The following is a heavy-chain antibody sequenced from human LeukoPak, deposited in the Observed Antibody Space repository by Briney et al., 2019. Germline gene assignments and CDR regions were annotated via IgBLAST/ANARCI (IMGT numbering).Heavy chain of an antibody. J-gene: IGHJ3*02. V-gene: IGHV4-39*07. CDR3: ARVIAHDYGDYSRYGDAFDI. CDR2: IYYSGST. CDR1: GGSISSSSYY. D-gene: IGHD4-17*01. Sequence: PSETLSLTCTVSGGSISSSSYYWGWIRQPPGKGLEWIGSIYYSGSTYYNPSLKSRVTISVDTSKNQFSLKLSSVTAADTAVYYCARVIAHDYGDYSRYGDAFDIWGQGTMVTVSS.